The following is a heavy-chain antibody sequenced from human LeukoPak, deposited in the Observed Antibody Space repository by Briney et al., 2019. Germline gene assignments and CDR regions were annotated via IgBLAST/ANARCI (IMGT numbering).Heavy chain of an antibody. CDR1: GFTFSSSA. D-gene: IGHD3-10*01. CDR2: ISYDGSNK. V-gene: IGHV3-30-3*01. Sequence: GGSLRLSCAASGFTFSSSAMHWVRQAPGKGLEWVAVISYDGSNKYYADSVKGRFTISRDNSKNTLYLQMNSLRAEDTAVYYCARNAALRYYGSGSYYKASGMDVWGQGTTVTVSS. CDR3: ARNAALRYYGSGSYYKASGMDV. J-gene: IGHJ6*02.